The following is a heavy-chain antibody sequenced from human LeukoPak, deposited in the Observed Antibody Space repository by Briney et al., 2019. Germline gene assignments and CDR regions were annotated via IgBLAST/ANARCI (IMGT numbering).Heavy chain of an antibody. CDR3: ARWAIRDDWFDP. Sequence: ASVKVSCKASGYTFTSYDINWVRQAPGQGLEWMGWISPYDGFTYYAEKFQGRVTMTKDTSTNTAYMELRSLRSDDTAVYYCARWAIRDDWFDPWGQGTLVTVSS. CDR1: GYTFTSYD. J-gene: IGHJ5*02. V-gene: IGHV1-18*01. CDR2: ISPYDGFT.